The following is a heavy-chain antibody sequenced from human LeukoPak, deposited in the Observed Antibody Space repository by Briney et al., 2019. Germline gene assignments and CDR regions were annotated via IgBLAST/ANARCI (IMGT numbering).Heavy chain of an antibody. J-gene: IGHJ4*02. CDR2: IKQDGSEK. V-gene: IGHV3-7*01. CDR3: AKTYYYDSSGYYPFDY. D-gene: IGHD3-22*01. Sequence: PGGSQRLSCAASGFTFSSYWMSWVRQAPGKGLEWVANIKQDGSEKYYVDSVKGRFTISRDNAKNSLYLQMNSLRAEDTAVYYCAKTYYYDSSGYYPFDYWGQGTLVTVCS. CDR1: GFTFSSYW.